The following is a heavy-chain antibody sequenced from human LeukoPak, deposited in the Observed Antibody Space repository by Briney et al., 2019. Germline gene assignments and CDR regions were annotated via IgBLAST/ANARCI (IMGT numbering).Heavy chain of an antibody. V-gene: IGHV4-59*08. J-gene: IGHJ4*02. Sequence: PSETLSLTCTVSGGSISSYYWSWIRQPPGKGLEWIGYIYYSGSTNYNPSLKSRVTISVDTSKNQFSLKLSSVTAADTAVYYCASRTYYYDSSGSTAPKFDYWGQGTLVTVSS. CDR3: ASRTYYYDSSGSTAPKFDY. CDR2: IYYSGST. CDR1: GGSISSYY. D-gene: IGHD3-22*01.